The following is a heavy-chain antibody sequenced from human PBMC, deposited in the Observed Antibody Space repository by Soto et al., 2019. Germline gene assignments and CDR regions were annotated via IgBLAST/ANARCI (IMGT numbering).Heavy chain of an antibody. V-gene: IGHV1-69*13. J-gene: IGHJ6*02. CDR1: GGTFSSYA. Sequence: GASVKVSCKASGGTFSSYAISWVRQAPGQGLEWMGGIIPIFGTANHAQKFQGRVTITADESTSTAYMELSSLRSEDTAVYYCAGCTWYTAMWDDYYYYGMDVWGQGTTVTVSS. D-gene: IGHD5-18*01. CDR3: AGCTWYTAMWDDYYYYGMDV. CDR2: IIPIFGTA.